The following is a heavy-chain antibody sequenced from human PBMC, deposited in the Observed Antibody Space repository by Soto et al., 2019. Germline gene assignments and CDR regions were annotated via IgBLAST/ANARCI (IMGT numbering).Heavy chain of an antibody. CDR3: AKDWGSGDCGGDCYSGKHYYYGMDV. V-gene: IGHV3-30*18. CDR1: GFTFSSYG. CDR2: ISYDGSNK. D-gene: IGHD2-21*02. J-gene: IGHJ6*02. Sequence: QVQLVESGGGVVQPGRSLRLSCAASGFTFSSYGMHWVRQAPGKGLEWVAVISYDGSNKYYADSVKGRFTISRDNSKNTLDLQMNSLRAEDTAVYYCAKDWGSGDCGGDCYSGKHYYYGMDVWGQGTTVTVSS.